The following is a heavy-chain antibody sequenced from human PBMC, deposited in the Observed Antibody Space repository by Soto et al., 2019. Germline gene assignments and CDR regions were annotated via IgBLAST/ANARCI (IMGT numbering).Heavy chain of an antibody. J-gene: IGHJ4*02. D-gene: IGHD4-17*01. CDR1: GFTFSSYW. Sequence: EVQLVESGGGLVQPGGSLRLSCAASGFTFSSYWMHWVRQAPGKGLVWVSHIHSDGGTTTYADSVKGRFTMSRDNAKNTLYLQMNSLRAEDTAVYYCARTYGSNSHFDYWGQGTLVTVSS. CDR2: IHSDGGTT. V-gene: IGHV3-74*01. CDR3: ARTYGSNSHFDY.